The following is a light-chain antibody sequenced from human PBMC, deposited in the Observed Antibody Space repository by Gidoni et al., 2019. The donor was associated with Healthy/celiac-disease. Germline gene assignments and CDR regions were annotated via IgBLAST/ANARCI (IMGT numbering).Light chain of an antibody. CDR2: AAS. CDR1: QSISSY. Sequence: DIQMTQSPSSLSASVGDRVTITCRASQSISSYLNWYQQKPGKAPKLLLDAASSLQSGVPSRFSGSGSGTDFTLTISSLQPEDFASYYCQQSYSTRYTFGQGTKLEIK. CDR3: QQSYSTRYT. J-gene: IGKJ2*01. V-gene: IGKV1-39*01.